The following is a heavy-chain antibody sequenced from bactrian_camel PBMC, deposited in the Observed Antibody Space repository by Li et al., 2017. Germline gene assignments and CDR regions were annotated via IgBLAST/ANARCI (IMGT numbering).Heavy chain of an antibody. J-gene: IGHJ6*01. D-gene: IGHD2*01. Sequence: HVQLVESGGGLVQPGGSLRLSCVVSGFTFSSYWMYWVRQVPGKGLEWVASIYTADGRANSADSVKGRFTISRDNAKNTVYLQMNSLKSEDTALYYCATKYCSGEYCYTTAGFGYWGQGTQVTVS. CDR3: ATKYCSGEYCYTTAGFGY. CDR2: IYTADGRA. V-gene: IGHV3S1*01. CDR1: GFTFSSYW.